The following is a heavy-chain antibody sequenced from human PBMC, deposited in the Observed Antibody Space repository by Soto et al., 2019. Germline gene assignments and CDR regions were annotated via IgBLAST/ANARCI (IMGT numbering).Heavy chain of an antibody. Sequence: EVQLVESGGGSVQPGGSLRLSCAASGFTFSTYWMHWVRQAPGKGLVWVSRINSDGSRTNYADSVKGRFTISRDNAKNPVYLQMNSLRAEDTAVYYCERVATGSYSWGDYGGQGPLVTVSS. CDR2: INSDGSRT. CDR3: ERVATGSYSWGDY. CDR1: GFTFSTYW. V-gene: IGHV3-74*01. J-gene: IGHJ4*02. D-gene: IGHD1-26*01.